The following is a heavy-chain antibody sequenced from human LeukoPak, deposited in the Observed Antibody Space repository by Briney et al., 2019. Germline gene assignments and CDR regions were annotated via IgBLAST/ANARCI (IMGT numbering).Heavy chain of an antibody. CDR3: AIRFGRLEAGGTPFDS. CDR2: IYYSGST. V-gene: IGHV4-39*07. J-gene: IGHJ4*02. D-gene: IGHD6-13*01. Sequence: SETLSLTCTVSGGSIGSTGYYWGWIRQPPGKGLDWIGNIYYSGSTYYNPSLKSRVTISVDRSKNQFSLKLTSVTATDTALYYCAIRFGRLEAGGTPFDSWGQGTLVTVSS. CDR1: GGSIGSTGYY.